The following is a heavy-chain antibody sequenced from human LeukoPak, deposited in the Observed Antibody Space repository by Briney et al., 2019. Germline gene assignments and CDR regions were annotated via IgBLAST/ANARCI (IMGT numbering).Heavy chain of an antibody. CDR3: ARRRYYDSTGYLD. D-gene: IGHD3-22*01. J-gene: IGHJ1*01. V-gene: IGHV4-39*01. CDR2: IYYRGST. Sequence: SETLSPTCTISGDSISSSSYYWGWIRQPPGKGLEWIGDIYYRGSTYYNPSLKSRVSISIDTSNNQFSLTLNSVTAADTALYFCARRRYYDSTGYLDWGQGTLVTVSS. CDR1: GDSISSSSYY.